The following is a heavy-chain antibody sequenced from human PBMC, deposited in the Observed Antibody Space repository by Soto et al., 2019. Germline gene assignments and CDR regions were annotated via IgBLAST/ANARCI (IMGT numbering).Heavy chain of an antibody. CDR3: AIPGAGDFDF. D-gene: IGHD6-13*01. V-gene: IGHV4-4*02. J-gene: IGHJ4*02. Sequence: QVQLQESGPGLVKPSGTLSLTCAVSGASMSTTDWWSWVRQPPGKGLEWIGEIYHSGTTNHNPSLKSRLTMSVDKFKNHFSLTLTSVTAADTAVYYCAIPGAGDFDFWGQGTLVTVSS. CDR1: GASMSTTDW. CDR2: IYHSGTT.